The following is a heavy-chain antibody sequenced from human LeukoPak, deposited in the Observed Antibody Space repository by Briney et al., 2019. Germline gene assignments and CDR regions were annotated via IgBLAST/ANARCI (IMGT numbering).Heavy chain of an antibody. J-gene: IGHJ4*02. CDR2: INHSGST. Sequence: SETLSLTCAVYGGSFSGYYWSWIRQPPGKGLEWIGEINHSGSTNYNPSLKSRVTISVDTSKNQFSLKLSSVTAADTAVYYCARGGMGSNDYWGQGTLVTVSS. V-gene: IGHV4-34*01. D-gene: IGHD4-11*01. CDR1: GGSFSGYY. CDR3: ARGGMGSNDY.